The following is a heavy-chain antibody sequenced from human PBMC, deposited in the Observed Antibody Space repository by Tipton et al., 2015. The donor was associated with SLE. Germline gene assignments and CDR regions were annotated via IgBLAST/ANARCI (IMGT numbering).Heavy chain of an antibody. V-gene: IGHV3-15*01. Sequence: GSLRLSCAASGFTFSNAWMSWVRQAPGKGLEWVGRIKSKTDGGTTDYAAPVKGRFTISRDDSKNTLYLQMNSLRAEDTAVYYCALGGVRDCDYWGQGTLVTVSS. J-gene: IGHJ4*02. D-gene: IGHD2-8*02. CDR2: IKSKTDGGTT. CDR3: ALGGVRDCDY. CDR1: GFTFSNAW.